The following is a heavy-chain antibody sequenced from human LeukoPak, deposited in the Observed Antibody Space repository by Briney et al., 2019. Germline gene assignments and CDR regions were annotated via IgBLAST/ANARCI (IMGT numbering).Heavy chain of an antibody. CDR3: ARDSAPGSSSWYVSFEDYYGMDV. J-gene: IGHJ6*02. Sequence: GASVKVSCKASGGTFSSYAISWVRQAPGQGLEWMGGIIPIFGTANYAQKFQGRVTITADESTSTAYMELSSLRSEDTAVYYCARDSAPGSSSWYVSFEDYYGMDVWGQGTLVTVSS. D-gene: IGHD6-13*01. CDR2: IIPIFGTA. V-gene: IGHV1-69*13. CDR1: GGTFSSYA.